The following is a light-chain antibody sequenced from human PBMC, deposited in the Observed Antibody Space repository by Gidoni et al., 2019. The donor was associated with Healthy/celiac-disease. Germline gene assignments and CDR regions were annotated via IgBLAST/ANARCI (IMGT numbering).Light chain of an antibody. J-gene: IGKJ1*01. CDR3: QQCDSTPLT. CDR2: AAS. Sequence: IKMGQSPSSLSPCVGDRVPITCRSSQSSSSYLNWYQQKPGKAPKLLIYAASSLHSGLPSRFSGSGSGTDFTLTISSLQPEDFATYYCQQCDSTPLTFGQGTKVEIK. CDR1: QSSSSY. V-gene: IGKV1-39*01.